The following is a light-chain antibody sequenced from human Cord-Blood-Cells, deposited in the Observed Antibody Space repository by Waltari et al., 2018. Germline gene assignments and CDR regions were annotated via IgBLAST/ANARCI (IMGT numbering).Light chain of an antibody. J-gene: IGLJ1*01. V-gene: IGLV2-14*03. CDR2: DVS. CDR1: SSDVGGYNY. CDR3: SSYTSSSTGV. Sequence: QSALTQPASVSGSPGQSLTISCTGTSSDVGGYNYVPWYQQHPGKAPKLMIYDVSNRPSGVSNRFSGSKSGNTASLTISGLQAEDEADYYCSSYTSSSTGVFGTGTKVTVL.